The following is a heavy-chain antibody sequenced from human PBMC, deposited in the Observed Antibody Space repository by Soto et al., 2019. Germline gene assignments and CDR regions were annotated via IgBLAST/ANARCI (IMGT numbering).Heavy chain of an antibody. CDR1: GGSISSYY. CDR2: IYYSGST. Sequence: SETLSLTCTVSGGSISSYYWSWIRQPPGKGLEWIGYIYYSGSTNYNPSLKSRVTISVDTSKNQFSLKLSSVTAADTAVYYCARGLVGIAVAGPYWYFDLWGRGTLVTVSS. V-gene: IGHV4-59*01. D-gene: IGHD6-19*01. J-gene: IGHJ2*01. CDR3: ARGLVGIAVAGPYWYFDL.